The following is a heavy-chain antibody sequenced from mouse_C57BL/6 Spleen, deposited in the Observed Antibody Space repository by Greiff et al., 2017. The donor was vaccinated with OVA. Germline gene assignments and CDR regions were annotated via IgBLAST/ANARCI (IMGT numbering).Heavy chain of an antibody. CDR2: INPGSGGT. Sequence: VQLQQSGAELVRPGTSVKVSCKASGYAFTNYLIEWVKQRPGQGLEWIGVINPGSGGTNYNEKFKGKATLTADKSSSTAYMQLSSLTSEDSAVYFCARDPYYAMDYWGQGTSVTVSS. J-gene: IGHJ4*01. V-gene: IGHV1-54*01. CDR1: GYAFTNYL. CDR3: ARDPYYAMDY.